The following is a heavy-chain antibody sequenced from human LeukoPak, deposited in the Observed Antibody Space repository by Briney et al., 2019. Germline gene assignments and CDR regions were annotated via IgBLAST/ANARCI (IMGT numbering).Heavy chain of an antibody. V-gene: IGHV3-30-3*01. CDR3: ARVRSYPAVESFDY. Sequence: GRSLRLSCAASGFTFSSYAMHWVRQAPGKGLEWVAAISYDGSNKYYADSVKGRFTISRDNSKNTLYLQMNSLRAEDTAVYYCARVRSYPAVESFDYWGQGTLVTVSS. D-gene: IGHD1-1*01. CDR1: GFTFSSYA. J-gene: IGHJ4*02. CDR2: ISYDGSNK.